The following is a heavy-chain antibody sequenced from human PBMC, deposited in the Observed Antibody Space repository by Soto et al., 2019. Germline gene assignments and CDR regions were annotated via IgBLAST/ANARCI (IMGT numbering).Heavy chain of an antibody. V-gene: IGHV3-30*18. CDR3: AKDLSDFWYYGMDV. Sequence: QVQLVESGGGVVQPGRSLRLSCAASGFTFSSYGMHWVRQAPGKGLEWVAVISYDGSNKYYADSVKGRFTISRDNSKNTLYLQMNSLRAEDTAVYYCAKDLSDFWYYGMDVWGQGTTVTVSS. CDR2: ISYDGSNK. CDR1: GFTFSSYG. J-gene: IGHJ6*02. D-gene: IGHD3-3*01.